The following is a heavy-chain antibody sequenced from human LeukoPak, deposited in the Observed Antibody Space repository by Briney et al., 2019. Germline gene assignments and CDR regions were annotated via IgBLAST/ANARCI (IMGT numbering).Heavy chain of an antibody. CDR3: ARGEHGTTWYVDY. V-gene: IGHV1-18*01. Sequence: ASVKVSCKASGYTFTNYGLSWVRQAPGQGLEWMGWISTYNGNTNYAQKLQDRATMTTDTSTNTVYMELRSLRSDDTAVYYCARGEHGTTWYVDYWGQGTQVTVSS. J-gene: IGHJ4*02. CDR2: ISTYNGNT. D-gene: IGHD6-13*01. CDR1: GYTFTNYG.